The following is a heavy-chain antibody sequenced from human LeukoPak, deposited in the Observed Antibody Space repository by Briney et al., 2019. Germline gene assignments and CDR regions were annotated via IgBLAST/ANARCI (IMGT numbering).Heavy chain of an antibody. J-gene: IGHJ6*03. CDR3: ARAGGGNYYYYYMDV. D-gene: IGHD3-16*01. CDR1: GGYIASYH. Sequence: SETLSLTCTVSGGYIASYHWTWIRQPPGKGLEWIGYIDYRATTNYNPSLKSRVLISLNPSMRQFSLELRSVSAADTAVYYCARAGGGNYYYYYMDVWGKGTTVTVSS. V-gene: IGHV4-59*01. CDR2: IDYRATT.